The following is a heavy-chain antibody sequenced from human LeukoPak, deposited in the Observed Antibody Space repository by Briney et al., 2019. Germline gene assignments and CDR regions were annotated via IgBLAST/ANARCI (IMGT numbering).Heavy chain of an antibody. J-gene: IGHJ4*02. D-gene: IGHD5-18*01. Sequence: SQTLSLTCAISGDRVSSNSVVWLWIRQSPSRGLEGLGKTYYRSKWHTEYPVSVKTRLTINPDTSKNQFPLQVISVTPEDTAVYYCVRSWTYSYDTWGQGTLVTVSS. CDR3: VRSWTYSYDT. V-gene: IGHV6-1*01. CDR1: GDRVSSNSVV. CDR2: TYYRSKWHT.